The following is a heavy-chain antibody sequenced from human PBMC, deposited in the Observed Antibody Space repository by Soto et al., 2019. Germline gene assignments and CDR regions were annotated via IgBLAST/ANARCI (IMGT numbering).Heavy chain of an antibody. CDR2: INSDGSST. CDR3: ARAPGPTGQTYGWVDPGYYYGMDV. V-gene: IGHV3-74*01. Sequence: EVQLVESGGGLVQPGGSLRLSCAASGFTFSSYWMHWVRQVPGKGLVWVSRINSDGSSTSYADSVKGRFTISRDNAKNTLYLQMNSLRAEDTGVYYCARAPGPTGQTYGWVDPGYYYGMDVWGQGTTVTVSS. J-gene: IGHJ6*02. CDR1: GFTFSSYW. D-gene: IGHD2-8*02.